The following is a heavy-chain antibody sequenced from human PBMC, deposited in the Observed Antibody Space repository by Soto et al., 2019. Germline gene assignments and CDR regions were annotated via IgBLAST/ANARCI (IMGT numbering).Heavy chain of an antibody. CDR3: ATDPPGYCSGGSCLGGFDS. CDR1: GYTLTELS. CDR2: FDPEDGET. J-gene: IGHJ5*01. V-gene: IGHV1-24*01. D-gene: IGHD2-15*01. Sequence: ASVKVSWKVSGYTLTELSMHWGRQAPGKGLEWMGGFDPEDGETIYAQKFQGRVTMTEDTSTDTAYMELSSLRSEDTAVYYCATDPPGYCSGGSCLGGFDSWGPGTLVTLFS.